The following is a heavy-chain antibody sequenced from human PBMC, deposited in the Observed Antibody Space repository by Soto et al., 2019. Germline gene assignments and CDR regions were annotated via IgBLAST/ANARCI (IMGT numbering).Heavy chain of an antibody. CDR2: VHPDSGGT. D-gene: IGHD3-22*01. V-gene: IGHV1-2*02. J-gene: IGHJ4*02. Sequence: ASVKVSCKTSGYIFTDHLIHWVRQSPGQGLQWVGWVHPDSGGTNVAQAFQDRVAMTADTSITTAYMDLARLRPDDTAIFYCARGAQGFFPVSGIYFYFDHWGQGTPVTVSS. CDR3: ARGAQGFFPVSGIYFYFDH. CDR1: GYIFTDHL.